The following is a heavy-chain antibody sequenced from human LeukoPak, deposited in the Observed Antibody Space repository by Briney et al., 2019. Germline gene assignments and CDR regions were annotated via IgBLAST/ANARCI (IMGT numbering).Heavy chain of an antibody. CDR1: GFTFSSYG. CDR2: IRYDGSNK. D-gene: IGHD3-22*01. CDR3: ANPSYKPPDSSGRYYFDY. J-gene: IGHJ4*02. V-gene: IGHV3-30*02. Sequence: GGSLRLSCAASGFTFSSYGMHWVRQAPGKGLEWVAFIRYDGSNKYYADSVKGRFTISRDNSKNTLYLQMNSLRAEDTAVYYCANPSYKPPDSSGRYYFDYWGQGTLVTVSS.